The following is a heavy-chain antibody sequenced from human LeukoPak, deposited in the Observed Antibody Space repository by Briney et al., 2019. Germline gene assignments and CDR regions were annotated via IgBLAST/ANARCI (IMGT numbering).Heavy chain of an antibody. J-gene: IGHJ4*02. CDR3: AREPSEELCPNGVCEPLGAFDY. Sequence: GGSLRLSCAASGFTFSTYSMNWVRQAPGKGLEWVSSISGNSRYIYYADSLKGRFTISRDNAKNLLYLQMNSLRAEDTAVYYCAREPSEELCPNGVCEPLGAFDYWGQGTLVTVSS. CDR1: GFTFSTYS. D-gene: IGHD2-8*01. CDR2: ISGNSRYI. V-gene: IGHV3-21*06.